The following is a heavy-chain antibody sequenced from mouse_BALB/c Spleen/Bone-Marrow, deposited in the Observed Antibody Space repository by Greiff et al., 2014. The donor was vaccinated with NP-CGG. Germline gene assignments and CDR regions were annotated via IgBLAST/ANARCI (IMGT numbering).Heavy chain of an antibody. Sequence: QVQLKQSGAELVKPGASVRISCKTSGYTFTNYYIHWVKQRPGKGLEWIGLIYHGNVNTKYKEKFKVKATLTADKSSSTAYMQLSSLTSEDYAVYYCARDTMDYWGQGTSVTVSS. J-gene: IGHJ4*01. CDR3: ARDTMDY. CDR2: IYHGNVNT. CDR1: GYTFTNYY. V-gene: IGHV1S50*01.